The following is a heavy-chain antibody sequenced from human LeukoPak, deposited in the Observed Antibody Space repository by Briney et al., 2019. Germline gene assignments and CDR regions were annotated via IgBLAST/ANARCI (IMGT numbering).Heavy chain of an antibody. CDR2: IWYDGSNK. J-gene: IGHJ4*02. CDR1: GFTFTNYG. Sequence: PGGSLRLSCAASGFTFTNYGMHWVRQAPGKGLEWVAVIWYDGSNKYYEDSVKGRFTISRDNSKNTLHLQMDSLRAEDTAVYYCARARIAVAQLTDYWGQGTLVTVSS. V-gene: IGHV3-33*01. CDR3: ARARIAVAQLTDY. D-gene: IGHD6-19*01.